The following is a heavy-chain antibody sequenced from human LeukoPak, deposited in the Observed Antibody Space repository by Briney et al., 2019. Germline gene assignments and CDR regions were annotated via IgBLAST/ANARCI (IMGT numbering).Heavy chain of an antibody. CDR2: IYLTGTT. CDR3: AAAYCGGDCYSDNHYYFMDL. J-gene: IGHJ6*03. V-gene: IGHV3-53*01. CDR1: GFSVSGNC. Sequence: GGSLRLSCAASGFSVSGNCMSWVRQSPGKGLKWVSAIYLTGTTHYADSVKGRFTVSRDNSKNALNLQMISLRVEDTAVYYCAAAYCGGDCYSDNHYYFMDLWGRGTTVTVSS. D-gene: IGHD2-21*02.